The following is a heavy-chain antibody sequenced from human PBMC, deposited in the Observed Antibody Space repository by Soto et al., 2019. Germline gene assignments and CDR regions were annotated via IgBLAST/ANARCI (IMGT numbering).Heavy chain of an antibody. CDR2: IYYSGNSGST. V-gene: IGHV4-39*01. Sequence: QLQLQESGPGLVKPSETLSLTCTVSGGSISSSSYYWGWIRQPPGKGLEWIGNIYYSGNSGSTYSNPSLKLRVTISVDTSKNQFSLKLSSVTAADTALYYCARTRTVAYYYGMDVWGQGTTVTVSS. CDR1: GGSISSSSYY. J-gene: IGHJ6*02. D-gene: IGHD4-4*01. CDR3: ARTRTVAYYYGMDV.